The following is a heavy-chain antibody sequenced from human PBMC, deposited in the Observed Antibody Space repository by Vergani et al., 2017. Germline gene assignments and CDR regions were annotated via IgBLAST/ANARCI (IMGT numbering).Heavy chain of an antibody. CDR1: GYSFTTYW. CDR3: ARQKDGRSWFDP. D-gene: IGHD2-15*01. Sequence: EVPLVQSGAAVKTPGESLKISYKGSGYSFTTYWIGLVRQMPGKGLEWMGIIYPSDSDTRYSPSFQGQVTISADKSISTAYLQWSSRKASDTAMYYCARQKDGRSWFDPGGQGTLVTVSS. V-gene: IGHV5-51*01. J-gene: IGHJ5*02. CDR2: IYPSDSDT.